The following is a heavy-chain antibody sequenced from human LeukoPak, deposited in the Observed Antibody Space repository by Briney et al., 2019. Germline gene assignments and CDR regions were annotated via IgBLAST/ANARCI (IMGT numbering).Heavy chain of an antibody. D-gene: IGHD1-26*01. CDR3: ARSVGATTSLGMDV. J-gene: IGHJ6*02. Sequence: GGSLRLSCAASGFTFSSYAMHWVRQAPGKGLEYVSAISSNGGSTYHASSVKGRFTISRDNSKNTLYLQMGSLRAEDMAVYYCARSVGATTSLGMDVWGQGTTVTVSS. V-gene: IGHV3-64*01. CDR2: ISSNGGST. CDR1: GFTFSSYA.